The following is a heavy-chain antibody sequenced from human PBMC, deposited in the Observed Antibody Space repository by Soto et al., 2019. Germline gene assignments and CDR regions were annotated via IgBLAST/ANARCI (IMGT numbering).Heavy chain of an antibody. J-gene: IGHJ4*02. CDR3: ARTESSSWYPVWSYFDY. CDR2: ISAYNGNT. V-gene: IGHV1-18*01. Sequence: ASVKVSCKASGYTFTSYGISWVRQAPGQGLEWMGWISAYNGNTNYAQKLQGRVTMTTDTSTSTAYMELRSLRSDDTAVYYCARTESSSWYPVWSYFDYWGQGTLVTVSS. D-gene: IGHD6-13*01. CDR1: GYTFTSYG.